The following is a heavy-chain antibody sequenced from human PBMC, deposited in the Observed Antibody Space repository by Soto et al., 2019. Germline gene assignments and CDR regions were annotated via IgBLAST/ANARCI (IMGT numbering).Heavy chain of an antibody. Sequence: PSETLSLTCTVSGGSVSSGGYYWSWIRQHPGKGLEWIGHIYFSGSNYYNPSLKSRVTQSVDTSKNQFSLKLSSMTAADTAVYYCARSIVVVAATLDAFDIWGQGTMVT. V-gene: IGHV4-31*03. J-gene: IGHJ3*02. D-gene: IGHD2-15*01. CDR2: IYFSGSN. CDR1: GGSVSSGGYY. CDR3: ARSIVVVAATLDAFDI.